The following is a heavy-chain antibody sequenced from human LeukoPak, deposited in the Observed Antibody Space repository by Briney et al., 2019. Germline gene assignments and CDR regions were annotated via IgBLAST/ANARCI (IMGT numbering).Heavy chain of an antibody. CDR1: RGSFSGYY. Sequence: PSETLSLTCTVSRGSFSGYYWSRIRQPPGKGLEWIAYVFYGGSPKYNPSLKSRVTISVDTSKSQFSLKLSSVTAADTAVYYCARRLYSSSSNTWFDPWGQGTLVTVST. CDR2: VFYGGSP. D-gene: IGHD6-13*01. J-gene: IGHJ5*02. CDR3: ARRLYSSSSNTWFDP. V-gene: IGHV4-59*01.